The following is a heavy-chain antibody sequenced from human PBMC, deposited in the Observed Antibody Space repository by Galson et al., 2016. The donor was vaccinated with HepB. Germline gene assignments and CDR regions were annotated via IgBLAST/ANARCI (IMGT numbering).Heavy chain of an antibody. D-gene: IGHD3-10*02. CDR1: GFIFTSYS. CDR3: ARDYYVTGRGDFGY. CDR2: ISGSSRHI. J-gene: IGHJ4*02. Sequence: SLRLSCAASGFIFTSYSMNWVRQAPGKGLEWIASISGSSRHIFYADSLRGRFTISRDDADNSVYLQMDSLRVEDTAVYYCARDYYVTGRGDFGYWGQGTLVTVSS. V-gene: IGHV3-21*01.